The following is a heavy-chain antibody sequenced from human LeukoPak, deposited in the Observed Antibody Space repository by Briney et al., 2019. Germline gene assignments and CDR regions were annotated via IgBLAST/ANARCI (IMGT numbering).Heavy chain of an antibody. CDR1: GITFSSYS. CDR3: ARDLGELELYYFDY. D-gene: IGHD1-26*01. J-gene: IGHJ4*02. CDR2: ISSSSSTI. Sequence: GGSLRLSCAASGITFSSYSMNWVRQAPGKGLEWVSYISSSSSTIYYADSVKGRFTISRDNAKNSLYLQMNSLRDEDTAVYYCARDLGELELYYFDYWGQGALVTVSS. V-gene: IGHV3-48*02.